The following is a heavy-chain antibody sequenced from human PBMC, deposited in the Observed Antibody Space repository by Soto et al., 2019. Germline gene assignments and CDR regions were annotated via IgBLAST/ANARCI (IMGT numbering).Heavy chain of an antibody. CDR3: AKFGMATTKRSPPYYIDY. D-gene: IGHD1-1*01. V-gene: IGHV3-23*01. Sequence: EVQVLESGGGLVQPGGSLRLSCAASGFTFSSYAMSWVRQAPGKGLEWVSSISGSGGGTYYADSVKGRFTFSRDNSKNTLYLQMNSLRAEDTAVYYCAKFGMATTKRSPPYYIDYWGQGALVIVSS. CDR1: GFTFSSYA. CDR2: ISGSGGGT. J-gene: IGHJ4*02.